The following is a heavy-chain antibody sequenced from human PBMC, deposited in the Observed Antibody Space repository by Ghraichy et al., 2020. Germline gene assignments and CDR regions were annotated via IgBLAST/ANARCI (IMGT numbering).Heavy chain of an antibody. CDR3: ASSGRHGGVTVIPEGAFDI. V-gene: IGHV4-39*01. CDR2: IYYSGST. J-gene: IGHJ3*02. Sequence: SQTLSLTCTVSGGSISSSSYYWGWIRQPPGKGLEWIGSIYYSGSTYYNPSLKSRVPISVDTSKNQFSLKLSSVTAADTAVYYCASSGRHGGVTVIPEGAFDIWGQGTMVTVSS. D-gene: IGHD3-16*02. CDR1: GGSISSSSYY.